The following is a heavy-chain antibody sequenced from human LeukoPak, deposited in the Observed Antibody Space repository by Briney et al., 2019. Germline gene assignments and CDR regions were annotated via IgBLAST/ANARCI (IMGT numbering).Heavy chain of an antibody. CDR2: IYHSGST. D-gene: IGHD6-13*01. J-gene: IGHJ4*02. CDR3: ARFYSSSSHYFDY. Sequence: SGTLSLTCAVSGGSISSSNWWSWVRQPPGKGLEWIGEIYHSGSTNYNPSLKSRVTISVDTSKNQFSLKLSSVTAADTAVYYCARFYSSSSHYFDYWGQGTLVTVSS. CDR1: GGSISSSNW. V-gene: IGHV4-4*02.